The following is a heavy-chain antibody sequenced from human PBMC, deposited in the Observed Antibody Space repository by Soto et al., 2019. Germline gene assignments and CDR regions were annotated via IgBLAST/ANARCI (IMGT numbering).Heavy chain of an antibody. CDR3: ARDHRGGYYYYMDV. CDR2: INPNSGGT. D-gene: IGHD3-10*01. CDR1: GYTFTGYY. J-gene: IGHJ6*03. V-gene: IGHV1-2*04. Sequence: QVQLVQSGAEVKKPGASVKVSCKASGYTFTGYYMHWVRQAPGQGLEWMGWINPNSGGTNYAQKFQGWVTMDRETSISKAYMELSRLRSYDTAVYYCARDHRGGYYYYMDVLGKGTTVTVSS.